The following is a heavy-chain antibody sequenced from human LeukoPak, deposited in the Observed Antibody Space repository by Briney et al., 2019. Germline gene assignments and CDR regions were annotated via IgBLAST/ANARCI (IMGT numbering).Heavy chain of an antibody. Sequence: PGGSLRLSCAASGFTLSSYVVSWVRQAPGKGLEWVSAISGNGGGTHYADSVKGRFTISRDNSKNTLYLQMNSLGAEDTAVYYCAKAYMRTIHVFDYWGQGTLVTVSS. D-gene: IGHD1-1*01. CDR2: ISGNGGGT. V-gene: IGHV3-23*01. CDR3: AKAYMRTIHVFDY. J-gene: IGHJ4*02. CDR1: GFTLSSYV.